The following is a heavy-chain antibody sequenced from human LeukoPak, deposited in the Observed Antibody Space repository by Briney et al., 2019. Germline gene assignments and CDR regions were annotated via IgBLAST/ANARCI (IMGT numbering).Heavy chain of an antibody. CDR3: ARVIATRPHYHYYMDV. CDR1: GFTFSDHY. CDR2: ISNSGRTI. D-gene: IGHD6-6*01. J-gene: IGHJ6*03. Sequence: GGSLRLSCAASGFTFSDHYMSWIRQAPGKGLEWVSYISNSGRTIHYADSVKGRFTISRGNAENSLYLQMNSLRAEDTAVYYCARVIATRPHYHYYMDVWGKGTTVTVSS. V-gene: IGHV3-11*04.